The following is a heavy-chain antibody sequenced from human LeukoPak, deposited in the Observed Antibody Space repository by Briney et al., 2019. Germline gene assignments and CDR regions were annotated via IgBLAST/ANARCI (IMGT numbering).Heavy chain of an antibody. D-gene: IGHD6-13*01. J-gene: IGHJ4*02. V-gene: IGHV1-69*01. CDR1: GGTFSSYA. CDR2: IIPIFGTA. CDR3: AGGRYSSSWYQY. Sequence: SVKVSCKASGGTFSSYAISWVRQAPGRGLEWMGGIIPIFGTANYAQKFQGRVTITADESTSTAYMELSSLRSEDTAVYYCAGGRYSSSWYQYWGQGTLVTVSS.